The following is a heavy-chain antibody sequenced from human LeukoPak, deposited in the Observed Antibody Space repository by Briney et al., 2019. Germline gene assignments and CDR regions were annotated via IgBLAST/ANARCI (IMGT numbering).Heavy chain of an antibody. CDR3: AKDRPNYYGSNGHYYRRDGDY. D-gene: IGHD3-22*01. V-gene: IGHV3-23*01. J-gene: IGHJ4*02. CDR2: ITNSGDGT. CDR1: GFTFSIYA. Sequence: PGGSRRLSCAASGFTFSIYAMSWVRQSPGKGLQWVSSITNSGDGTYYADSVTGRFTISRENSANMLYLQMNSMSVEDTAVYFCAKDRPNYYGSNGHYYRRDGDYWGQGTLVTVSS.